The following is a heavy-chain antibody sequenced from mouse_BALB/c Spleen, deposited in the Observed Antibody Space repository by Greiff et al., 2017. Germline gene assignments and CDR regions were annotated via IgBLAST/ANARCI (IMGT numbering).Heavy chain of an antibody. D-gene: IGHD1-1*01. CDR3: ARDPTTVGYAMDY. J-gene: IGHJ4*01. CDR1: GFSLTSYG. CDR2: IWAGGST. V-gene: IGHV2-9*02. Sequence: QVQLKESGPGLVAPSQSLSITCTVSGFSLTSYGVHWVRQPPGKGLEWLGVIWAGGSTNYNSALMSRLSISKDNSKSQVFLKMNSLQTDDTAMYYCARDPTTVGYAMDYWGQGTSVTVSS.